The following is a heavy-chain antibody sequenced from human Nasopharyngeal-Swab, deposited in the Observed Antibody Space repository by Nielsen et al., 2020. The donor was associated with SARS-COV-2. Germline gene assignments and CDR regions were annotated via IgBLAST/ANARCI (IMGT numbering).Heavy chain of an antibody. D-gene: IGHD2-21*02. CDR1: GGSISSYY. Sequence: SETLSLTCTVSGGSISSYYWSWIRQPPGKGLEWIGYIYYSGSTNYNPFLKSRVTISVDTSKNQFSLKLSSVTAADTAVYYCARERVTDKYFDYWGQGTLVTVSS. J-gene: IGHJ4*02. CDR3: ARERVTDKYFDY. CDR2: IYYSGST. V-gene: IGHV4-59*01.